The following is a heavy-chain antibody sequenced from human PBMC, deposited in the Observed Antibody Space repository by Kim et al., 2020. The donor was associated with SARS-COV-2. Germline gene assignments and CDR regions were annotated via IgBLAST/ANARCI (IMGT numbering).Heavy chain of an antibody. J-gene: IGHJ3*02. D-gene: IGHD1-26*01. Sequence: GGSLRLSCAASGFTFSNAWMSWVRQAPGKGLEWVGRIKSKTDGGTTDYAAPVKGRFTISRDDSKNTLYLQMNSLKTEDTAVYYCTTGGIVGATGDAFDIWGQGTMVTVSS. CDR3: TTGGIVGATGDAFDI. CDR1: GFTFSNAW. CDR2: IKSKTDGGTT. V-gene: IGHV3-15*01.